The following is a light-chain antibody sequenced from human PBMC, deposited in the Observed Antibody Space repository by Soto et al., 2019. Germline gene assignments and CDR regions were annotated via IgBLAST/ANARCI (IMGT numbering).Light chain of an antibody. V-gene: IGKV2-28*01. CDR2: LGS. J-gene: IGKJ1*01. CDR1: QSLLHSNGYNY. Sequence: DIVMTQSPLSLPVTPGEPASISCRSSQSLLHSNGYNYLDWYLQKPGQSPQLLIYLGSNRASGGTDSVSVSVSGTEFTRKISRVEAEEVWAYYCPQALHTPCTFGKATKVEIK. CDR3: PQALHTPCT.